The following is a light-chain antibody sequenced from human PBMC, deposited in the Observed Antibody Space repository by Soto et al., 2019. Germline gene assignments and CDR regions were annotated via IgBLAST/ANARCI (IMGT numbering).Light chain of an antibody. CDR3: KSYAGSNTYV. Sequence: QSVLTQPRSVSGSPGQSVTVSCTGTKSDIGVYDFVSWYQHLPGKAPRLIIYEVFQRPSGVPDRFSGSKSGNTASLTVSGLQAEDEADYFCKSYAGSNTYVFGSGTKV. J-gene: IGLJ1*01. CDR2: EVF. V-gene: IGLV2-8*01. CDR1: KSDIGVYDF.